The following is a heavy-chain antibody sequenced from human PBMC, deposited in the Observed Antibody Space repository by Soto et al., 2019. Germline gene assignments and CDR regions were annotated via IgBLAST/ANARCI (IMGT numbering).Heavy chain of an antibody. D-gene: IGHD3-16*02. CDR2: IIPILGIA. V-gene: IGHV1-69*02. CDR3: ATISVMITFGGVIPGAFDF. CDR1: GGTFSSYT. Sequence: SVKVSCKASGGTFSSYTISWVRQAPGQGLEWMGRIIPILGIANYAQKFQGRVTITADKSTSTAYMELSSLRSEDTAVYYCATISVMITFGGVIPGAFDFWGQGTMVTVSS. J-gene: IGHJ3*01.